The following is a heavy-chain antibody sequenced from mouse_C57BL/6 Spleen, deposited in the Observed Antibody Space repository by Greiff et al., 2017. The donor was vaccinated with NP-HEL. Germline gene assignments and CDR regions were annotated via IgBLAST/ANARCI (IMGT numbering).Heavy chain of an antibody. Sequence: EVKLVESGGGLVKPGGSLKLSCAASGFTFSSYAMSWVRQTPEKRLEWVATISDGGSYTYYPDNVKGRFTISRDNAKNNLYLQMSHLKSEDTAMYYCARERGATYAMDYWGQGTSVTVSS. CDR1: GFTFSSYA. J-gene: IGHJ4*01. D-gene: IGHD3-1*01. CDR2: ISDGGSYT. V-gene: IGHV5-4*01. CDR3: ARERGATYAMDY.